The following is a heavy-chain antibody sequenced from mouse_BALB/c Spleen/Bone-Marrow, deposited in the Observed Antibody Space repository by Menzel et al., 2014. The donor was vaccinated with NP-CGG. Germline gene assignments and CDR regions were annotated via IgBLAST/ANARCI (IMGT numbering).Heavy chain of an antibody. Sequence: EVQLQQSGAELVKPGASVKLSCTASGINIKDTYMHWVKQRPEQGLEWIGRIDPANGNTKYDPKFQGKATITADTSSNTAYLQLSSLTSEDTAVYYCANYYYGSSLLAYWGQGTLVTVSA. CDR2: IDPANGNT. D-gene: IGHD1-1*01. V-gene: IGHV14-3*02. CDR1: GINIKDTY. CDR3: ANYYYGSSLLAY. J-gene: IGHJ3*01.